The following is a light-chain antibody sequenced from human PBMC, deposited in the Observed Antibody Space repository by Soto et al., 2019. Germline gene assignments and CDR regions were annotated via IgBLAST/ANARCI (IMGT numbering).Light chain of an antibody. V-gene: IGKV1-39*01. Sequence: DIQMTQSPSSLSASVGDIVTITCRESQTISSYLNWYQQKPGKAPKPLIYAASSLPSGVPSRFSGSGSGTDFTLTISSLQPEDFATYYCQQSHSIPYTFGQGTKLEIK. J-gene: IGKJ2*01. CDR1: QTISSY. CDR2: AAS. CDR3: QQSHSIPYT.